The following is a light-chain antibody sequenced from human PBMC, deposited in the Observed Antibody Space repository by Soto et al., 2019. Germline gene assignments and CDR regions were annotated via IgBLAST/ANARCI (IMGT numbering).Light chain of an antibody. Sequence: DIQMTQSPSSLSASVGDRVTITCRASESISNWLAWYQQKPGKAPKLLIFKASSLEGGVPSRFSGSGSGTEFTLTISSLQPEDFATYSCQQYTNYPLTFGGGTKVEIK. CDR2: KAS. CDR1: ESISNW. CDR3: QQYTNYPLT. J-gene: IGKJ4*01. V-gene: IGKV1-5*03.